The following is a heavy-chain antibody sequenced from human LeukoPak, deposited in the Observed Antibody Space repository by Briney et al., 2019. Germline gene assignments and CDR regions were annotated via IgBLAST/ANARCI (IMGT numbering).Heavy chain of an antibody. V-gene: IGHV3-7*01. D-gene: IGHD1-26*01. CDR1: GFTFSSYW. J-gene: IGHJ4*02. CDR2: IKQDGSEK. CDR3: AREVSGSYYAFDY. Sequence: GGSLRLSCAASGFTFSSYWMSWVRQASGKGLEWVANIKQDGSEKYYVDSVKGRFTISRDNAKNSLYLQMNSLRAEDTAVYYCAREVSGSYYAFDYWGQGTLVTVSS.